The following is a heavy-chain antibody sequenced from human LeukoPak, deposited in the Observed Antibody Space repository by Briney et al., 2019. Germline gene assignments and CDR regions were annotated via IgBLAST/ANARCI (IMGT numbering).Heavy chain of an antibody. D-gene: IGHD1-26*01. CDR2: ISGSGGST. CDR1: GFTFSSYA. V-gene: IGHV3-23*01. J-gene: IGHJ1*01. CDR3: AKDRESGNYRAPEYFQH. Sequence: GGSLRLSCAASGFTFSSYAMSWVRQAPGKGLERVSGISGSGGSTYYADSVKGRFTISRDNSKKTLYLQMNSLRAEDTAVYHCAKDRESGNYRAPEYFQHWGQGTLVTVSS.